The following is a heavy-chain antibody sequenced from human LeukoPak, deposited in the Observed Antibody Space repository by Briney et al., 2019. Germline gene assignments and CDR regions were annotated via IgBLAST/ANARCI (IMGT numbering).Heavy chain of an antibody. D-gene: IGHD2-2*01. CDR2: TWDDGISR. CDR1: RFPFSTYG. V-gene: IGHV3-33*01. Sequence: GGSLRLSCAASRFPFSTYGMHWVRQAPGKGLEWVAVTWDDGISRTYADSVKGRFTISRGNSHNTLYLEMNSLRAEDTAVYYCGVLPAATMLRDYWGQGALVTVSS. J-gene: IGHJ4*02. CDR3: GVLPAATMLRDY.